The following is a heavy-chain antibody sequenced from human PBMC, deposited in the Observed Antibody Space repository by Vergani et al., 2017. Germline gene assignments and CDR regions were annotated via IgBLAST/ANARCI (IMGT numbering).Heavy chain of an antibody. CDR2: ISYDGSNK. J-gene: IGHJ6*03. CDR3: AKDKSGYYTYYYYMDV. V-gene: IGHV3-30*18. D-gene: IGHD3-3*01. Sequence: QGQLVESGGGVVQPGRSLRLSCAASGFTFSSYGMHWVRQAPGKGLEWVAIISYDGSNKDYADSVKGRFTISRDNSKNTLYLQMKSLRAEDTAVYYCAKDKSGYYTYYYYMDVWGKGTTVTVSS. CDR1: GFTFSSYG.